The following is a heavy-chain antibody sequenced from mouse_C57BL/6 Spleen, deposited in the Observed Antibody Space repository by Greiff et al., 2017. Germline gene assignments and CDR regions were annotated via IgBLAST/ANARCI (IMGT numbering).Heavy chain of an antibody. Sequence: DVKLVESEGGLVQPGSSMKLSCTASGFTFSDYYMAWVRQVPEKGLEWVANINYDGSSTYYLDSLKSRFIISRDNAKNILYLQMSSLKSEDTATYYCARGPSYDTGYFDVWGTGTTVTVSS. CDR2: INYDGSST. J-gene: IGHJ1*03. CDR3: ARGPSYDTGYFDV. CDR1: GFTFSDYY. V-gene: IGHV5-16*01. D-gene: IGHD2-12*01.